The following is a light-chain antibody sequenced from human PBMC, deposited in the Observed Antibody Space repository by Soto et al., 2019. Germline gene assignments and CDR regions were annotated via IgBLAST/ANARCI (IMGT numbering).Light chain of an antibody. J-gene: IGLJ2*01. CDR2: DVS. V-gene: IGLV2-14*01. Sequence: QSALTQAASVSGSPGQSITIACTGTSSDVGGYNYVSWYQQHPGKAPKLMIYDVSNRPSGVSNRFSGSKSGNTASLTISGLQAEDEDDYYCSSYTSSSTVVFGGGTKLTV. CDR3: SSYTSSSTVV. CDR1: SSDVGGYNY.